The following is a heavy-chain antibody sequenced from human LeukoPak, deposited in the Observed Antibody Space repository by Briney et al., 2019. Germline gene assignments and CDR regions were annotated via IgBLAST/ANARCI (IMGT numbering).Heavy chain of an antibody. V-gene: IGHV1-69*05. CDR2: IIPIFGTA. Sequence: GSSVKVSCKASGGTFSSYAISWVRQAPGQGLEWMGRIIPIFGTANYAQKFQGRVTITTDESTSTAYMELSSLRSEDTAVYYCARGSSAPLSYYYMDVWGKGTTVTVSS. CDR3: ARGSSAPLSYYYMDV. D-gene: IGHD6-6*01. J-gene: IGHJ6*03. CDR1: GGTFSSYA.